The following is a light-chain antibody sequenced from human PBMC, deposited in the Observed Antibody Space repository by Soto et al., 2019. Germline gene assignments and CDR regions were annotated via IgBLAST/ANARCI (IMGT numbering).Light chain of an antibody. Sequence: EVVMTQSPAALSVSPGERATLSCRASQSVSSSLAWYQQKPGQAPRLLIYGASTRATGIPAWFSGSGSGTEFTLTISSLQSEDFAVYYCQQRSNWPPITFGQGTRLE. J-gene: IGKJ5*01. CDR2: GAS. V-gene: IGKV3-15*01. CDR3: QQRSNWPPIT. CDR1: QSVSSS.